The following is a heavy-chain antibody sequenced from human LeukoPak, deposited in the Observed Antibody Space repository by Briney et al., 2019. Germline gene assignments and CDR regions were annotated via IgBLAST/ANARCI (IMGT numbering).Heavy chain of an antibody. Sequence: ASVKVSCKASGYTFTSYAMHWVRQAPGQRLEWMGWINAGNDNTKYSQEFQGRVTITRDTSASTAYMELSSLRSEDMAVYYCARADTAMVTPSGYFDYWGQGTLVTVSS. J-gene: IGHJ4*02. D-gene: IGHD5-18*01. CDR1: GYTFTSYA. CDR2: INAGNDNT. V-gene: IGHV1-3*03. CDR3: ARADTAMVTPSGYFDY.